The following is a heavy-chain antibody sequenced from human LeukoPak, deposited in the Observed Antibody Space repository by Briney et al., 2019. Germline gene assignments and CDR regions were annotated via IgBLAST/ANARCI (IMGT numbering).Heavy chain of an antibody. D-gene: IGHD6-19*01. Sequence: SETLSLTCAVYGGSFSGYYWSWIRQPPGKGLEWIGEINHSGSTNYNPSLKSRVTISVDTSKNQFSLKLSSVTAADTAVYYCARPTQVAGTYYFDYWGQGTLVTVSS. V-gene: IGHV4-34*01. CDR1: GGSFSGYY. J-gene: IGHJ4*02. CDR3: ARPTQVAGTYYFDY. CDR2: INHSGST.